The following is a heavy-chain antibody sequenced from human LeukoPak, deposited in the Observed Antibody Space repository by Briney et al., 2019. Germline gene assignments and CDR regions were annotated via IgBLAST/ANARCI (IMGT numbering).Heavy chain of an antibody. V-gene: IGHV3-21*04. CDR1: GFTFSNYN. D-gene: IGHD6-13*01. CDR3: AKGTLRGSSNWYHHGMDV. J-gene: IGHJ6*02. Sequence: GGSLRLSCVASGFTFSNYNMNWVRQAPGKGLEWVSSISSSSTYIYYADSVKGRFTISRDNSKNTLYLQMNSLRVEDTAVYYCAKGTLRGSSNWYHHGMDVWGQGTTVTVSS. CDR2: ISSSSTYI.